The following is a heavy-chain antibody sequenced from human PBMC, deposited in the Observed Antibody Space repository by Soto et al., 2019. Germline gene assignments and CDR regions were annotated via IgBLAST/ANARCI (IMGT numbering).Heavy chain of an antibody. CDR2: IYYSGST. D-gene: IGHD1-7*01. Sequence: SETLSLTCTVSGDSISSYYWSWIRQPPGKGLEWIGSIYYSGSTYYNPSLKSRVTISVDASKNQFSLKLSSVTAADTAVYYCASLIGITGTTYYYYGMDVWGQGTTVTVSS. CDR3: ASLIGITGTTYYYYGMDV. CDR1: GDSISSYY. V-gene: IGHV4-59*05. J-gene: IGHJ6*02.